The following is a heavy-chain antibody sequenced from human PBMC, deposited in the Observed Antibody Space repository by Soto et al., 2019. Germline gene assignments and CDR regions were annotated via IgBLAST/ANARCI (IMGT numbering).Heavy chain of an antibody. V-gene: IGHV1-18*04. J-gene: IGHJ4*02. Sequence: QVQLVQSGAEVKKPGASVKVSCKASGYTLTSYGISWVRQAPGQGLEWMGWISAYNGNTNYAQKLQGRVTMTTDTSTSTAYMELRSLRSDDTAVYYCARDFLHDCSGGSCYLPGYWGQGTLVTVSS. CDR2: ISAYNGNT. D-gene: IGHD2-15*01. CDR1: GYTLTSYG. CDR3: ARDFLHDCSGGSCYLPGY.